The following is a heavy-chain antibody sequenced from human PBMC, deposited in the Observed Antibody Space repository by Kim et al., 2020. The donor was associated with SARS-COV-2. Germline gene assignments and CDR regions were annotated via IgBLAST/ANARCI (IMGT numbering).Heavy chain of an antibody. D-gene: IGHD1-1*01. J-gene: IGHJ5*02. CDR2: INAGNGNT. Sequence: ASVKVSCKASGYTFTSYAMHWVRQAPGQRLEWMGWINAGNGNTKYSQKFQGRVTITRDTSASTAYMELSSLRSEDTAVYYCAREIEEGLPDPDGHGTTGTFDPWGQGTLVTVSS. CDR1: GYTFTSYA. V-gene: IGHV1-3*01. CDR3: AREIEEGLPDPDGHGTTGTFDP.